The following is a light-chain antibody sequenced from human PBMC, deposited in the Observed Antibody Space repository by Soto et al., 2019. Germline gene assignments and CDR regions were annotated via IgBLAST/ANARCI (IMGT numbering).Light chain of an antibody. J-gene: IGKJ5*01. V-gene: IGKV3-20*01. CDR3: QQYGSSPLT. CDR2: GAS. Sequence: VVMTQSPASLSVSLGESVTLSCRASQSVDGDLAWYQQKPGQAPRLLISGASTRAAGVPDRFSGSGSGTDFTLTISRLEPEDFAVYYCQQYGSSPLTFGQGTLLEI. CDR1: QSVDGD.